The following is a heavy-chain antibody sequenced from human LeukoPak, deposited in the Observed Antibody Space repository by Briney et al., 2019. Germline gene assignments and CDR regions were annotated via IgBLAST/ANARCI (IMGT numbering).Heavy chain of an antibody. CDR3: AKERDTMVRGVCDY. CDR1: GFTFSHHG. D-gene: IGHD3-10*01. CDR2: ISYDGSKK. V-gene: IGHV3-30*18. J-gene: IGHJ4*02. Sequence: GGSLRLSCAASGFTFSHHGMNWVRQAPGKGLEWVAVISYDGSKKYYADSVKGRFTISRDNSKNTVYLQMNSLRAEDTAVYYCAKERDTMVRGVCDYWGQGTLVTVSS.